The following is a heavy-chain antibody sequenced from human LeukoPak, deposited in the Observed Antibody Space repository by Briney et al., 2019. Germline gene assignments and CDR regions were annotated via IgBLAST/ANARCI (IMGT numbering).Heavy chain of an antibody. CDR3: ARGGNYWPQWWFDP. D-gene: IGHD1-26*01. Sequence: SETLSLTCTVSGYSISSGYYWGWIRQPPGKGLEWVGYIYYTGSTSYNPSLKSRVTMSLDASKNQFSLELNSVTPADTAVYYCARGGNYWPQWWFDPWGRGTLVSVSS. CDR2: IYYTGST. V-gene: IGHV4-61*01. J-gene: IGHJ5*02. CDR1: GYSISSGYY.